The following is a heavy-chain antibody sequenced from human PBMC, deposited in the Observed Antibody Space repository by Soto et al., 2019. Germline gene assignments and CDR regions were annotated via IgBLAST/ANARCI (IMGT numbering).Heavy chain of an antibody. CDR3: ARERRAVAGEAEDYYYMDV. V-gene: IGHV4-59*13. D-gene: IGHD6-19*01. CDR1: GVSISSDC. J-gene: IGHJ6*03. CDR2: IYYSGST. Sequence: SETLSLTCTVSGVSISSDCWSWIRQPPGKGLEWIGYIYYSGSTNYIPSLKSRVTISVDTSKNQFSLKLSSVTAADTAVYYCARERRAVAGEAEDYYYMDVWSKGTTVTVSS.